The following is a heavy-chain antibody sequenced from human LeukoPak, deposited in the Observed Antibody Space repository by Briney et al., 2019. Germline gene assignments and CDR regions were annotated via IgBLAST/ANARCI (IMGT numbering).Heavy chain of an antibody. CDR2: IYHSGST. CDR1: GGSISSYY. V-gene: IGHV4-59*12. CDR3: ARAPLYYYGSGSYYRVWFDP. D-gene: IGHD3-10*01. J-gene: IGHJ5*02. Sequence: SETLSLTCTVSGGSISSYYWSWIRQPPGKGLEWIGYIYHSGSTYYNPSLKSRVTISVDRSKNQFSLKLSSVTAADTAVYYCARAPLYYYGSGSYYRVWFDPWGQGTLVTVSS.